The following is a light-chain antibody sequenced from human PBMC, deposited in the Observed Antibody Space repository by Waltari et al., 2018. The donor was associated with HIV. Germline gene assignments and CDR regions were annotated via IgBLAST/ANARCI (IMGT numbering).Light chain of an antibody. CDR1: GFAKQY. CDR2: KDK. CDR3: QSADSSGLYWV. Sequence: SYELTQPPSVSVSPGQTASITCGGTGFAKQYVYWYQQKAGQAPLVIMSKDKERPPGIPDRFSGSNSGTTVTLTISPVQSEDEAHYYCQSADSSGLYWVFGGGTKLTVL. V-gene: IGLV3-25*03. J-gene: IGLJ3*02.